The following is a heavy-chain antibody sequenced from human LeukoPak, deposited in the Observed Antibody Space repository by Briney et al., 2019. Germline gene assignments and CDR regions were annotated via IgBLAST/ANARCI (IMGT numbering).Heavy chain of an antibody. D-gene: IGHD3-22*01. CDR2: ISSSGEFT. V-gene: IGHV3-23*01. J-gene: IGHJ4*02. Sequence: PSETLSLTCTVSGGSISSYYWSWIRQPPGKGLEWVSSISSSGEFTFYADSVKGRFTIFRDNSRYTLYLQMNSLRAEDAAMYYCVKDRPNYYESNGDYYKRDGDFWGQGTLVTVSA. CDR1: GGSISSYY. CDR3: VKDRPNYYESNGDYYKRDGDF.